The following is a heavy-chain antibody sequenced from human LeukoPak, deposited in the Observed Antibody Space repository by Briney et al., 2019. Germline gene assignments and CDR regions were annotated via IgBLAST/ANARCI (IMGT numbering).Heavy chain of an antibody. CDR3: ARVGGYCSGGSCYRYFDY. CDR1: GGSISSYY. Sequence: SETLSLTCIVSGGSISSYYWSWIRQPPGKGLEWIGYIYYSGSTNYNPSLKSRVTISVDTSKNQFSLKLSSVTAADTAVYYCARVGGYCSGGSCYRYFDYWGQGTLVTVSS. D-gene: IGHD2-15*01. V-gene: IGHV4-59*01. J-gene: IGHJ4*02. CDR2: IYYSGST.